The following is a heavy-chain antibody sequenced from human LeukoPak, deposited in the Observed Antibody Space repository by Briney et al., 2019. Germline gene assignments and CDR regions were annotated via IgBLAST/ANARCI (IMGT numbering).Heavy chain of an antibody. J-gene: IGHJ4*02. Sequence: GGSLRLSCAASGFTFSDYWMSWVRQAPGKGLEWVANIKQDGSDKYYVDSVKGRFTISRDNAKNSLYLQMNSLRAEDTAVYYCVGKGLPDYWGQGTLVTVSS. CDR3: VGKGLPDY. V-gene: IGHV3-7*01. CDR1: GFTFSDYW. CDR2: IKQDGSDK.